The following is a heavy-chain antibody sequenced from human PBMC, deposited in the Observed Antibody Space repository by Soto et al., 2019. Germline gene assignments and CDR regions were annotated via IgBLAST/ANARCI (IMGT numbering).Heavy chain of an antibody. V-gene: IGHV4-59*01. Sequence: KASETLSLTCTVSGGSINSYFWSWIRQSPGKGLEWIGHIYYSGSTSYSPSLKSRVSISVDTSKNQFSLEVHSVTAADTAVYYCARAGTNMVQFDYWGQGTLVTAPQ. CDR1: GGSINSYF. CDR2: IYYSGST. J-gene: IGHJ4*02. CDR3: ARAGTNMVQFDY. D-gene: IGHD3-10*01.